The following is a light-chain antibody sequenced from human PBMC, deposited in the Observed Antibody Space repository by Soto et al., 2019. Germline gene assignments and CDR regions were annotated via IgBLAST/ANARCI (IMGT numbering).Light chain of an antibody. CDR1: QSISSW. V-gene: IGKV1-5*01. Sequence: EIPITQSPTTLLWSLGYRVTITFRASQSISSWLAWYQQKPGKAPKLLIYAASTLQSGVPSRFSGSGSGTDFTLTISSLQPEDFATYYCQQLNSQTLHFGGVTKVEIK. CDR2: AAS. CDR3: QQLNSQTLH. J-gene: IGKJ4*01.